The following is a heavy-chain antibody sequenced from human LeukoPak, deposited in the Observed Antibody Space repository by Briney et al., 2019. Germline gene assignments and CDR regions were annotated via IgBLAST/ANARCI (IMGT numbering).Heavy chain of an antibody. Sequence: SETLSLTCGVSGGSIITTNWWSWVRQPPGKGLEWIGEVHLNGATNYNPSLESRVSMSIDKSKNQLSLKLSSVTAADTATYYCTRESGAFSPFGFWGRGTLVTVSS. CDR1: GGSIITTNW. J-gene: IGHJ4*02. V-gene: IGHV4-4*02. CDR2: VHLNGAT. CDR3: TRESGAFSPFGF. D-gene: IGHD1-26*01.